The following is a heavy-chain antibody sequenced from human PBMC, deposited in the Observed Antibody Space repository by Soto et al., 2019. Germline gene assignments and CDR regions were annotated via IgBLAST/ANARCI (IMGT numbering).Heavy chain of an antibody. V-gene: IGHV3-30*18. Sequence: QVQLVESGGGVVQPGRSLRLSCAASGFTFSSYGMHWVRQAPGKGLEWVAVISYDGSNKYYADSVKGRFTISRDNCKNTLYLQMNSLRAEDTAVYYCAKAGEEWELLAYWVQGTLVTVSS. D-gene: IGHD1-26*01. CDR3: AKAGEEWELLAY. CDR2: ISYDGSNK. CDR1: GFTFSSYG. J-gene: IGHJ4*02.